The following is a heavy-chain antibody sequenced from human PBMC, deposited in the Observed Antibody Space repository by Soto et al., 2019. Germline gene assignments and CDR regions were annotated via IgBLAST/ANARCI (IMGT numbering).Heavy chain of an antibody. CDR1: GFTFSSYS. V-gene: IGHV3-21*01. CDR3: SGEDYYDSSGYPNWFDP. D-gene: IGHD3-22*01. CDR2: ISSSSSYI. Sequence: EVQLVESGGGLVKPGGSLRLSCAASGFTFSSYSMNWVRQAPGKGLEWVSSISSSSSYIYYADSVKGRFTISRDNAKNSLYLQMNSLRAEDTAVYYCSGEDYYDSSGYPNWFDPWGQGTLVTVSS. J-gene: IGHJ5*02.